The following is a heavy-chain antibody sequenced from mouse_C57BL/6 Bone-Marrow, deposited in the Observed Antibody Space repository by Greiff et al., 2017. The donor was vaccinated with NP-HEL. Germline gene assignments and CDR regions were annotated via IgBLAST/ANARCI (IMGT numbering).Heavy chain of an antibody. CDR3: AREGYYDYDGGYFDY. Sequence: EVKLMESGGGLVKPGGSLKLSCAASGFTFSSYAMSWVRQTPEKRLEWVATISDGGSYTYYPDNVKGRFTISRDNAKNNLYLQMRHLKSEDTAMYYCAREGYYDYDGGYFDYWGQGTTLTVSS. CDR1: GFTFSSYA. D-gene: IGHD2-4*01. CDR2: ISDGGSYT. J-gene: IGHJ2*01. V-gene: IGHV5-4*01.